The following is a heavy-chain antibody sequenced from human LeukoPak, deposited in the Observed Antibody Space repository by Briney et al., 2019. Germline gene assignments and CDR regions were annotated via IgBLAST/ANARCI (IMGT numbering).Heavy chain of an antibody. Sequence: GGSLRLSCAASGFTFSHYGMHWVRQAPGKGLEWVANIKQDGSVIYYMDSVKGRFTISRDNAKNALHLQMNSLRAEDTAVYYCARIGYSSSCFDYWGQGTLVTVSS. CDR3: ARIGYSSSCFDY. V-gene: IGHV3-7*05. CDR1: GFTFSHYG. CDR2: IKQDGSVI. D-gene: IGHD6-13*01. J-gene: IGHJ4*02.